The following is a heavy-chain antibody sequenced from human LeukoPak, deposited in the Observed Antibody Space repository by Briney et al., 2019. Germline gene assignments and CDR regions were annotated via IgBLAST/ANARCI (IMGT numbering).Heavy chain of an antibody. V-gene: IGHV4-39*02. CDR2: IYYSGST. CDR3: ARDYYDSRGRGFDY. CDR1: GGSISSSSYY. D-gene: IGHD3-22*01. J-gene: IGHJ4*02. Sequence: PSETLSLTCTVSGGSISSSSYYWGWIRQPPGKGLEWIGSIYYSGSTYYNPSLKSRVTISVDTSKNQFSLKLSSVTAADTAVYYCARDYYDSRGRGFDYWGQGTLVTVSS.